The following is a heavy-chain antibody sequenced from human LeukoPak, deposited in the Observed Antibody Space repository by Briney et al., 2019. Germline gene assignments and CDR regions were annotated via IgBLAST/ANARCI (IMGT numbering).Heavy chain of an antibody. D-gene: IGHD3-10*01. V-gene: IGHV3-74*01. CDR3: ARDFSPPTYYYGSGSNY. CDR1: GFTFSSYW. CDR2: INSDGSSS. Sequence: PGGSLRLSCAASGFTFSSYWMHWVRQAPGKGLVWVSRINSDGSSSRYADSVKGRFTISRDNAKSTLYLQMNSLRAEDTAVYYCARDFSPPTYYYGSGSNYWGQGTLVTVSS. J-gene: IGHJ4*02.